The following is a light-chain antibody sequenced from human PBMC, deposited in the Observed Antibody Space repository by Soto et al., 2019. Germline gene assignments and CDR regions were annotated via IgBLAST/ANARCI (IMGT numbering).Light chain of an antibody. CDR3: QHYYSYPLT. J-gene: IGKJ4*01. Sequence: DIQMTQSPSTLSASVGDRVTITCRASQSISSWLAWYQQKPGKAPKILIYDASSLQSGVPSRYSGSGSGTEFALTISSLQPDDFATYYCQHYYSYPLTFGGGTKVEI. CDR2: DAS. CDR1: QSISSW. V-gene: IGKV1-5*01.